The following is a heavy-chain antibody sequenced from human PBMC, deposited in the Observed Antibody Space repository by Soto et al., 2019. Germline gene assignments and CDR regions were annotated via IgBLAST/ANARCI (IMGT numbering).Heavy chain of an antibody. D-gene: IGHD1-1*01. CDR1: GFTFNAYS. Sequence: DVQLLESGGSLVQPGGSLRLSCAASGFTFNAYSLSWVRQAPGKGLEWVSAISTTGGSTYYTDSVKGRFAISRDNSQNPLYLQMNRLSADDTAVYYCARPDGATYNFRYWGQGTLVTVSS. V-gene: IGHV3-23*01. CDR2: ISTTGGST. CDR3: ARPDGATYNFRY. J-gene: IGHJ4*02.